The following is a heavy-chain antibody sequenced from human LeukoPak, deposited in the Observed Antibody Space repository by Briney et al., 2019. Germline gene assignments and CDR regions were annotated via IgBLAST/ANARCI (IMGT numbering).Heavy chain of an antibody. CDR3: ARDNYGDYVGVFDY. Sequence: GGSLRLSCSASGFTFSTYGMNWIRQAPAKGLEWLSYISRSGTTIYYADSVKGRFTISRDSAKNSLYLQMNSLRDEDTAVYYCARDNYGDYVGVFDYWGQGTLVTVSS. CDR1: GFTFSTYG. J-gene: IGHJ4*02. D-gene: IGHD4-17*01. CDR2: ISRSGTTI. V-gene: IGHV3-48*02.